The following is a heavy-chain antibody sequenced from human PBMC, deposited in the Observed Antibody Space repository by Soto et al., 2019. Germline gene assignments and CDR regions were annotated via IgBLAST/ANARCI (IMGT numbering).Heavy chain of an antibody. CDR1: GGSFSGYY. Sequence: QVQLQQWGAGLLKPSETLSLTCAVYGGSFSGYYWSWIRQPPGKGLEWIGEINHSGSTNYNPSLKSRVTISVDTSKNQFSLKLSSVTAADTAVYYCARVTKYTAERTTPYYMDVWGKGTTVTVSS. CDR3: ARVTKYTAERTTPYYMDV. CDR2: INHSGST. J-gene: IGHJ6*03. V-gene: IGHV4-34*01. D-gene: IGHD4-4*01.